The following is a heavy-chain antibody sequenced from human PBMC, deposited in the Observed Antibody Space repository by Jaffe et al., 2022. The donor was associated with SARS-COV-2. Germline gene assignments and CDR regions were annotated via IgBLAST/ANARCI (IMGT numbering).Heavy chain of an antibody. D-gene: IGHD6-13*01. CDR3: AKGEEQQLWDGPLGFDP. V-gene: IGHV3-23*01. J-gene: IGHJ5*02. CDR1: GFTFSSYA. CDR2: ISGSGGST. Sequence: EVQLLESGGGLVQPGGSLRLSCAASGFTFSSYAMSWVRQAPGKGLEWVSAISGSGGSTYYADSVKGRFTISRDNSKNTLYLQMNSLRAEDTAVYYCAKGEEQQLWDGPLGFDPWGQGTLVTVSS.